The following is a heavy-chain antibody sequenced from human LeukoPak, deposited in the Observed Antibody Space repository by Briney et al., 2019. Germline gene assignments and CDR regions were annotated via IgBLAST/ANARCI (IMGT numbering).Heavy chain of an antibody. V-gene: IGHV3-23*01. CDR3: ARASSTVTARDTFDT. CDR1: EFTFSSYV. CDR2: ITPGGGT. Sequence: GGFLRLSCAASEFTFSSYVMAWVRQAPGKGLEWVSTITPGGGTYYADSVKGRFTISRDNAKNSLYLQMNSLRGEDTAVYYCARASSTVTARDTFDTWGQGTMVTVSS. J-gene: IGHJ3*02. D-gene: IGHD4-17*01.